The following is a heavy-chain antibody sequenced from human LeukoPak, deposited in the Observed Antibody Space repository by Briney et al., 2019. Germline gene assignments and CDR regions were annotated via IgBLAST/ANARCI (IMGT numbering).Heavy chain of an antibody. CDR1: GYTFTGYY. CDR3: ARDPVWRVNWFDP. CDR2: INPNSGGT. V-gene: IGHV1-2*02. Sequence: RASVKVSCKASGYTFTGYYMHWVRQAPGQGLEWMGWINPNSGGTNYAQKFQGRVTMTRDTSISTAYMELSRLRSDDTAVYYCARDPVWRVNWFDPWGQGTLVTVSS. D-gene: IGHD2-8*01. J-gene: IGHJ5*02.